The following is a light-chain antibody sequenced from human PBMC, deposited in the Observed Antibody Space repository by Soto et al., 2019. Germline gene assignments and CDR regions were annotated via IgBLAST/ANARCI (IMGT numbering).Light chain of an antibody. CDR3: QQANSFPWT. CDR1: QGVGSW. J-gene: IGKJ1*01. V-gene: IGKV1-12*01. CDR2: AAS. Sequence: DIQMTQSPSSVSAPVGDRVTITCRASQGVGSWLACYQQKPGKAPKLLIFAASSLQSGVPSRFSGSGSGTDFTLTISSLQPEDVASYYCQQANSFPWTFGQGTKVEIK.